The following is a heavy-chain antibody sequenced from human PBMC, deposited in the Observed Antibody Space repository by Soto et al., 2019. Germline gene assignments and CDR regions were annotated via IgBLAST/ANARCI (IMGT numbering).Heavy chain of an antibody. V-gene: IGHV3-48*03. D-gene: IGHD3-3*01. Sequence: PGWSLRLSCAASGFTFSSYELNLVRQAPGKGLEWVSYISSTGSNKFYAVSVMGRFTFSRDNAENSLDLQMNSLRPEDTAVYYCARGGSIKVFGVVNNWFDPWGQGTLVTESS. CDR3: ARGGSIKVFGVVNNWFDP. J-gene: IGHJ5*02. CDR1: GFTFSSYE. CDR2: ISSTGSNK.